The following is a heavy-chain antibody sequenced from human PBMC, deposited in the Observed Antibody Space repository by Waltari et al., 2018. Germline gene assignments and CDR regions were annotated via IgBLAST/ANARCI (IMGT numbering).Heavy chain of an antibody. CDR3: ARGRTPYYYDSSQDY. Sequence: QVQLVESGGGVVQPGRSLRLSCAASGFTFSSYGLHWVAPAPGKGLEWVAVIWYDGSNKYYADSVKSRFTISRDNSKNTLYLQMNSLRAEDTAVYYCARGRTPYYYDSSQDYWGQGTLVTVSS. D-gene: IGHD3-22*01. J-gene: IGHJ4*02. CDR1: GFTFSSYG. V-gene: IGHV3-33*01. CDR2: IWYDGSNK.